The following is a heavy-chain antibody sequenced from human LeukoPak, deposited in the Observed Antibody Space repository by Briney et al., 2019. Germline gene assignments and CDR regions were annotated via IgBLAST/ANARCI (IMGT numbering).Heavy chain of an antibody. CDR1: GFTFSSFD. V-gene: IGHV3-13*01. CDR2: IGTASDT. CDR3: ARGTPRGKYYYMDV. J-gene: IGHJ6*03. D-gene: IGHD1-1*01. Sequence: PGGSLRLSCAASGFTFSSFDMHWVRQPTGQGLEWVSTIGTASDTYYPASVEGRFTLSRDNAKNSLYLQMNSLTAGDTAVYYCARGTPRGKYYYMDVWGKGTTVTVSS.